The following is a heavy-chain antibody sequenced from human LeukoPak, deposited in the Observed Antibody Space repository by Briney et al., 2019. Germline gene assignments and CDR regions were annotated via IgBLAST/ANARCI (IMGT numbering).Heavy chain of an antibody. CDR3: AKGTIVVVTAILGY. V-gene: IGHV3-23*01. Sequence: SGESLRLSCAASGFTFSSYAMIWVRQAPGKGLEWVSVISGSGGSTYYADSVKGRFTISRDNYKNTLYLQMNSLRAEDTAVYYCAKGTIVVVTAILGYWGQGTLVTVSS. CDR1: GFTFSSYA. D-gene: IGHD2-21*02. J-gene: IGHJ4*02. CDR2: ISGSGGST.